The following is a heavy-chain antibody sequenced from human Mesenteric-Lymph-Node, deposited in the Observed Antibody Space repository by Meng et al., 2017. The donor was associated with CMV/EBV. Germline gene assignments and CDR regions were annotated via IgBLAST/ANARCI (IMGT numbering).Heavy chain of an antibody. D-gene: IGHD6-13*01. CDR3: ARAPYSSSWYDY. Sequence: GESLKISCAASGFTFNTYAMTWVRQAPRKWLEWVSGINDIGSTTYYADSVKGRFTIPRDNSKNTLYLQMNSLRAEDTAVYYCARAPYSSSWYDYWGQGALVTVSS. J-gene: IGHJ4*02. V-gene: IGHV3-23*01. CDR1: GFTFNTYA. CDR2: INDIGSTT.